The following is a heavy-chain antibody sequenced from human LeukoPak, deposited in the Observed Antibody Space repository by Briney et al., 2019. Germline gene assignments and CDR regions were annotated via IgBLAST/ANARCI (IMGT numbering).Heavy chain of an antibody. Sequence: GGSLRLSCAASGFTFSSYWMSWVRQAPGKGLEWVANIKQDGSEKCYVDSVKGRFTISRDNAKNSLYLQMNSLRAEDTAVYYCAREVSGLTMVRGGKHYYYYMDVWGKGTTVIISS. V-gene: IGHV3-7*01. D-gene: IGHD3-10*01. J-gene: IGHJ6*03. CDR3: AREVSGLTMVRGGKHYYYYMDV. CDR2: IKQDGSEK. CDR1: GFTFSSYW.